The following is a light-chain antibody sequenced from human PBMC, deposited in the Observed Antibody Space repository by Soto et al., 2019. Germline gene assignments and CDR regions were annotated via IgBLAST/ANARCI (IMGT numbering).Light chain of an antibody. J-gene: IGKJ5*01. V-gene: IGKV1-39*01. CDR1: RNVSIY. CDR3: QQSYKMPS. Sequence: EIPLTQSPSSLAASVGYIVTLTCRASRNVSIYLNWYQHKPGKGPTLLIHATSNLQIGVPSRLSGSGSGTDFPLTISRMPPEDFGTYYCQQSYKMPSFGQGTRLEI. CDR2: ATS.